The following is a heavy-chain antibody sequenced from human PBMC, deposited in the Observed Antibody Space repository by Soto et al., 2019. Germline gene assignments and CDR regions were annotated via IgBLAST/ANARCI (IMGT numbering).Heavy chain of an antibody. CDR2: IKSKTDGGTT. CDR1: GFTFSNAW. CDR3: TTDPARGIAVAGTDEDVDD. Sequence: GGSLRLSCAASGFTFSNAWMSWVRQAPGKGLEWVGRIKSKTDGGTTDYAAPVKGRFTISRDDSKNTLYLQMNSLKTEDTAVYYCTTDPARGIAVAGTDEDVDDWGQGTLVTVSS. V-gene: IGHV3-15*01. D-gene: IGHD6-19*01. J-gene: IGHJ4*02.